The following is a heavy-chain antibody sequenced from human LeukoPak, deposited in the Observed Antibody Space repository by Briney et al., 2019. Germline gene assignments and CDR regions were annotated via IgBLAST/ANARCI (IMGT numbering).Heavy chain of an antibody. V-gene: IGHV3-9*01. CDR1: GFTFDDYA. CDR3: AKDLTHSGSYYLLQH. D-gene: IGHD1-26*01. Sequence: GGSLRLSCAASGFTFDDYAMHWVRQAPGKGLEWVSGISWNSGSIGYADSVKGRFTISRDNAKNSLYLQMNSLRAEDTALYYCAKDLTHSGSYYLLQHWGQGTLVTVSS. CDR2: ISWNSGSI. J-gene: IGHJ1*01.